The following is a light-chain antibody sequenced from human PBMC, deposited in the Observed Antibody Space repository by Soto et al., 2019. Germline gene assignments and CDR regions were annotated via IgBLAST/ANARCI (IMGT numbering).Light chain of an antibody. CDR3: QQRNVWPPVT. CDR1: PSVTNF. Sequence: EIVLTQSPATLSLSPGERATLSCRASPSVTNFLAWYHQKPGQAPRLLIYGAFNRATGIPARFIGSGSGTDLPLTISSLEPEDSAVYYCQQRNVWPPVTFGQGTRLEIK. CDR2: GAF. J-gene: IGKJ5*01. V-gene: IGKV3-11*01.